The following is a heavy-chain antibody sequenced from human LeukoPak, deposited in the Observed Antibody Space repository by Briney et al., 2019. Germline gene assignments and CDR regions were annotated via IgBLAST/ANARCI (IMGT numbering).Heavy chain of an antibody. CDR1: GFTLSDYY. CDR3: APRGYCSSTSCYGGSWFDP. Sequence: GGSLRLSCAASGFTLSDYYMSWIRQAPGKGLEWVSYISSSGSTIYYADSVKGRFTISRDNAKNSLYLQMNSLRAEDTAVYYCAPRGYCSSTSCYGGSWFDPWGQGTLVTVSS. D-gene: IGHD2-2*01. CDR2: ISSSGSTI. J-gene: IGHJ5*02. V-gene: IGHV3-11*01.